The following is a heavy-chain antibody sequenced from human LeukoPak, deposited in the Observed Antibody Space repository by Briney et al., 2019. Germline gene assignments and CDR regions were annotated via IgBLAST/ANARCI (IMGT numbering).Heavy chain of an antibody. CDR1: DGSISSRY. V-gene: IGHV4-59*11. CDR2: IYYSGSF. CDR3: ARMNHDLLTGPNWYFDL. Sequence: SETLSLTCTVSDGSISSRYWSWIRQPPGKGLEWMAYIYYSGSFDYNPSPKGRATISIDTSQNQMSLRLNSVTAADTAVYYCARMNHDLLTGPNWYFDLWGRGTLVTVAS. J-gene: IGHJ2*01. D-gene: IGHD3-9*01.